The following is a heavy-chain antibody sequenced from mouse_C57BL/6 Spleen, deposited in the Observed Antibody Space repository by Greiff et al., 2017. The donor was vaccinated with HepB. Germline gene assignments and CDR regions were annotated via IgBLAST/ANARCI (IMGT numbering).Heavy chain of an antibody. V-gene: IGHV3-8*01. CDR1: GYSITSDY. Sequence: VQLKESGPGLAKPSQTLSLTCSVTGYSITSDYWNWIRKFPGNKLEYMGYISYSGSTYYNPSLKSRISITRDTSTNQYYLQLNSVTTEDTATYYCARSQDYGNYSWYFDVWGTGTTVTVSS. CDR2: ISYSGST. CDR3: ARSQDYGNYSWYFDV. J-gene: IGHJ1*03. D-gene: IGHD2-1*01.